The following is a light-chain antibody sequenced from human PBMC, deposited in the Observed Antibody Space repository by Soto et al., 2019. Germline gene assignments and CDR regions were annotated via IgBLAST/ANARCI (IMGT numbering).Light chain of an antibody. V-gene: IGKV3-15*01. CDR2: GAS. CDR1: QSVSSSY. J-gene: IGKJ1*01. Sequence: EIVLTQSPGTLSFSAGERATLSFRASQSVSSSYLAWYQQKPGQAPRLLIYGASTRATGIPVRFSGSASGTEFTLTISSLQSEDFTVYYCQQYNKWPLTFGQGTKVDIK. CDR3: QQYNKWPLT.